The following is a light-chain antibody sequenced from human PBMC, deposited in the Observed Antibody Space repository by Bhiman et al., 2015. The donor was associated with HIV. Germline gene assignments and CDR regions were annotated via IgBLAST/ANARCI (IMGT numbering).Light chain of an antibody. CDR2: QDS. Sequence: SYDLTQPPSVSVSPGQTARITCSGDKLGNKYACWYQQKPGQSPVLVIYQDSTRPSGIPERFSGSNSGNTATLTISGTQAMDEADYYCQAWDSSTGVFGTGTKVTVL. CDR1: KLGNKY. J-gene: IGLJ1*01. CDR3: QAWDSSTGV. V-gene: IGLV3-1*01.